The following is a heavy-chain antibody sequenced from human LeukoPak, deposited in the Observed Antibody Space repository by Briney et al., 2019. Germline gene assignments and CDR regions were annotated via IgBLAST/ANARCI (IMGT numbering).Heavy chain of an antibody. CDR3: AKEGACSGGSCYWALDY. V-gene: IGHV3-30*18. J-gene: IGHJ4*02. D-gene: IGHD2-15*01. CDR1: GFTFSSYG. Sequence: GGSLRLSCAASGFTFSSYGMHWVRQAPGKGLEWVAVISYDVGKKYYADSVKGRFTISRDNAKNSLYLQMNSLRAEDTAVYYCAKEGACSGGSCYWALDYWGQGTLVTVSS. CDR2: ISYDVGKK.